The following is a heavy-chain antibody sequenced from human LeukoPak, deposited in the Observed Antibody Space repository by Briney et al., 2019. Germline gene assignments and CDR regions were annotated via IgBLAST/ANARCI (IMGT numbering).Heavy chain of an antibody. V-gene: IGHV3-30*18. J-gene: IGHJ1*01. D-gene: IGHD6-13*01. Sequence: PGGSLRLSCAASGFTFSSYGMHWVRQAPGKGLEWVAVISYDGSNKYYADSVKGRFTISRDNSKNTLYLQMNSLIAEDTAVYYCAKRIAAAGEYFQHWGQGTLVTVPS. CDR2: ISYDGSNK. CDR1: GFTFSSYG. CDR3: AKRIAAAGEYFQH.